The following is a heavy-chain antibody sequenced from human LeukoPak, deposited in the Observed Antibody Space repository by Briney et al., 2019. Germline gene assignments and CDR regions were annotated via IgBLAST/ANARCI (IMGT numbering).Heavy chain of an antibody. Sequence: GGSLRLSCAASGFTFSSYSMNWVCQAPGKGLEWVSYISSSSSTIYYADSVKGRFTISRDNAKNSLYLQMNSLRAEDTAVYYCARLYDSSGYPNDAFDIWGQGTMVTVSS. V-gene: IGHV3-48*01. CDR2: ISSSSSTI. CDR1: GFTFSSYS. D-gene: IGHD3-22*01. CDR3: ARLYDSSGYPNDAFDI. J-gene: IGHJ3*02.